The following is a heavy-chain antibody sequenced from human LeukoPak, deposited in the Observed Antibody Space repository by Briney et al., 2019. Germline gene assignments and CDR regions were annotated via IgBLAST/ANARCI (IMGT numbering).Heavy chain of an antibody. CDR1: GFTFSSYS. Sequence: GGSLRLSCAASGFTFSSYSMNWVRQAPGKGLEWVSYISSSSTIYYADSVKGRFTISRDNAKNSLYLQMNSLRAEDTAVYYCARDLPQGSWGQGTLVTVSS. J-gene: IGHJ5*02. CDR2: ISSSSTI. V-gene: IGHV3-48*01. D-gene: IGHD5/OR15-5a*01. CDR3: ARDLPQGS.